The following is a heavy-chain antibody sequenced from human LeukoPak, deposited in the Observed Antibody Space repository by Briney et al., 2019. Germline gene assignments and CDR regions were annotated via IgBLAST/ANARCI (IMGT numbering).Heavy chain of an antibody. J-gene: IGHJ4*02. D-gene: IGHD3-10*01. CDR1: GFTVSSNY. Sequence: GGSLRLSCAASGFTVSSNYMSWVRQAPGKGLEWVSVIYTGGSTYYADSVKGRFTISRDNAKNSLYLQMNSLRAEDMALYYCAKDIDYYGSGSYTHWGQGTLVTVSS. V-gene: IGHV3-53*05. CDR3: AKDIDYYGSGSYTH. CDR2: IYTGGST.